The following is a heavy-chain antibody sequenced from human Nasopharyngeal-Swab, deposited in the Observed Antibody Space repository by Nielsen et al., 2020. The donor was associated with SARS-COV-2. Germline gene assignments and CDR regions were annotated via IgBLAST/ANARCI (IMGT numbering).Heavy chain of an antibody. CDR3: ARDQLGDTAMVTLDY. J-gene: IGHJ4*02. D-gene: IGHD5-18*01. CDR1: GFTFSSYA. Sequence: GESLKISCAASGFTFSSYAMHWVRQAPGKGLEWVAVISYDGGNKYYADSVKGRFTISRDNSKNTLYLQMNSPRAEDTAVYYCARDQLGDTAMVTLDYWGQGTLVTVSS. CDR2: ISYDGGNK. V-gene: IGHV3-30*04.